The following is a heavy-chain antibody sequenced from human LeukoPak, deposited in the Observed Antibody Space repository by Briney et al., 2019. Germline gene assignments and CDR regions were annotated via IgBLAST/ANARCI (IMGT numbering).Heavy chain of an antibody. CDR3: ARGQVVPPKNYYYYYVDV. D-gene: IGHD2-2*01. CDR1: GGSFSGYY. CDR2: INHSGST. V-gene: IGHV4-34*01. J-gene: IGHJ6*03. Sequence: SETLSLTCAVYGGSFSGYYWSWIRQPPGKGLEWIGEINHSGSTNYNPSLKSRVTISVDTSKNQFSLKLSSVTAADTAVYYCARGQVVPPKNYYYYYVDVWGKGTTVTVSS.